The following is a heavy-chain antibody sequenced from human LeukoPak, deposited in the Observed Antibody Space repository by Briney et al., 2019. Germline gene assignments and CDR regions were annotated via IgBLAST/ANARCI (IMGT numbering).Heavy chain of an antibody. CDR2: ISTSSRYI. Sequence: SGGSLRLSCAASGCTLSNYDMNWVRQAPGKGLEWVSSISTSSRYIYYKDSVRGRFTISRDDAKNSLYLEMNSLRAEDTAVYYCARADCSSSTCYLRRSWFDPWGQGTLVTVSS. CDR3: ARADCSSSTCYLRRSWFDP. CDR1: GCTLSNYD. V-gene: IGHV3-21*01. J-gene: IGHJ5*02. D-gene: IGHD2-2*01.